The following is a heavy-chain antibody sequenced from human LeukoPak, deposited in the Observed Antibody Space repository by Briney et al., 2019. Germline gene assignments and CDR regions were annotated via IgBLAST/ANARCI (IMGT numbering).Heavy chain of an antibody. CDR2: IYYSGST. D-gene: IGHD6-13*01. CDR1: GGSISSYY. J-gene: IGHJ4*02. Sequence: SETLSLTCTVSGGSISSYYWSWIRQPPGKGLEWIGYIYYSGSTNYNPSLKSRVTMSIDTSKSQFSLKLNSVTAADTAVYYCARVASSSWSSFDYWGQGTLVTVSS. CDR3: ARVASSSWSSFDY. V-gene: IGHV4-59*08.